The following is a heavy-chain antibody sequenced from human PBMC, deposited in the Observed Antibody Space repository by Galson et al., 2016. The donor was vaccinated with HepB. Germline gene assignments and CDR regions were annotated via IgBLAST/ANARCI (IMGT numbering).Heavy chain of an antibody. V-gene: IGHV5-51*01. Sequence: QSGAYVTKPGESLKISCEGSGFSLSPYWIGWVRQMPGKGLEWMGAIYAGDSDTRYSPSFQGQVTISVDKSINTAYLQWSRLEASDTAMYYCARGLVFVSNWYYDLWGRGTLVTVSS. CDR2: IYAGDSDT. D-gene: IGHD2-15*01. CDR1: GFSLSPYW. CDR3: ARGLVFVSNWYYDL. J-gene: IGHJ2*01.